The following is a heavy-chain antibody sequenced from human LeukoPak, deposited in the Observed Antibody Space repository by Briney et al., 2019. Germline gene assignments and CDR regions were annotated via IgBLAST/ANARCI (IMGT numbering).Heavy chain of an antibody. Sequence: PGGSLRLSCAPSGFTLSSNCMSWVRQAPGKGLEWVSVIYSGGSTYYADSVKGRFTISRDNSKNTLYLQMNSLRAEDTAVYYCASNTDSGGTERQGDYWGQGTLVTVSS. CDR3: ASNTDSGGTERQGDY. D-gene: IGHD2-15*01. CDR1: GFTLSSNC. J-gene: IGHJ4*02. V-gene: IGHV3-53*01. CDR2: IYSGGST.